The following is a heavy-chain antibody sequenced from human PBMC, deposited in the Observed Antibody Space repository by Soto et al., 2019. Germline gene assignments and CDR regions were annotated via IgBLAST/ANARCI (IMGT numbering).Heavy chain of an antibody. CDR3: ARDRDFGNYFDSAY. CDR1: GGTFDTYA. CDR2: IIPMFGTP. J-gene: IGHJ4*02. V-gene: IGHV1-69*13. D-gene: IGHD3-22*01. Sequence: SVKVSCKASGGTFDTYAVSWVRQAPGQGLEWMGGIIPMFGTPYYAQRFQGRVTISADESAGTAYMELSSLRSDDTVVYYCARDRDFGNYFDSAYWGQGTLVTVSS.